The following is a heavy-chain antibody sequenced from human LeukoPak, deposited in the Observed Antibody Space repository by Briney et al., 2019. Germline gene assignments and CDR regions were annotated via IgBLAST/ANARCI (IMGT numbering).Heavy chain of an antibody. CDR3: ARPYYYDSRIDP. CDR2: MYYSGST. CDR1: GGSISSGDYY. J-gene: IGHJ5*02. V-gene: IGHV4-30-4*01. D-gene: IGHD3-22*01. Sequence: SETLSLTCTVSGGSISSGDYYWSWIRQPPGKGLEWIGYMYYSGSTYYNSSLKSRVTISVDTSKNQFSLKLSSVTAADTAVYYCARPYYYDSRIDPWGQGTLVTVSS.